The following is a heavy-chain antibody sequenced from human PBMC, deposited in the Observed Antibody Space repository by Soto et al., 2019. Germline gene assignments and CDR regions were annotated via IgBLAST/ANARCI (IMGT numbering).Heavy chain of an antibody. CDR2: IIPIFGTA. D-gene: IGHD3-10*01. Sequence: QVQLVQSGAEVKKPGSSVKVSCKASGGTFSSYAISWVRQAPGQGLEWMGGIIPIFGTANYAQKFQGRVTITADESTSTAYRELSSLRSEDTAVYYCARGSYGSGSYRDYYYGMDVWGHGTTVTVSS. CDR3: ARGSYGSGSYRDYYYGMDV. V-gene: IGHV1-69*01. CDR1: GGTFSSYA. J-gene: IGHJ6*02.